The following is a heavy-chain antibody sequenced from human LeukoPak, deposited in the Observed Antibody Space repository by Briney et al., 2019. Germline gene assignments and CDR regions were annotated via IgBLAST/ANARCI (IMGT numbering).Heavy chain of an antibody. CDR3: ARGGVYGDYALDY. Sequence: GGSLRLSCAASGFTLSNHWMHWVRQAPGKGLVWVSLIKSDGGSTNYADSVKGRFTISRDNAMNTLYLQMNSLRAEDTAVYYCARGGVYGDYALDYWGQGTLVTVSS. CDR1: GFTLSNHW. J-gene: IGHJ4*02. CDR2: IKSDGGST. D-gene: IGHD4-17*01. V-gene: IGHV3-74*01.